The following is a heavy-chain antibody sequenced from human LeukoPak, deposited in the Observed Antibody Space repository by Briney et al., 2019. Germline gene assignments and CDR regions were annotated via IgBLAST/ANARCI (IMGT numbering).Heavy chain of an antibody. J-gene: IGHJ4*02. V-gene: IGHV3-66*01. CDR3: ARVNYYDSSGYSD. CDR1: GFTVSSNY. D-gene: IGHD3-22*01. Sequence: GGSLRLSCAASGFTVSSNYMSWVRQAPGKGLVWVSVIYSGGSTYYAGSVKGRFTISRDNSKNTLYLQMNSLRAEDTAVYYCARVNYYDSSGYSDWGQGTLVTVSS. CDR2: IYSGGST.